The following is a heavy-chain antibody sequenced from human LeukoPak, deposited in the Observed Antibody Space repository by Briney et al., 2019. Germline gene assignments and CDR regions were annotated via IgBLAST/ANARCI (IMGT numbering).Heavy chain of an antibody. CDR3: AKLGDGSSGWFHFDY. D-gene: IGHD6-19*01. J-gene: IGHJ4*02. Sequence: GGSLRLSCTASGFTFSTYAMTWVRQAPGKGLEWVSSISGGAGSTYYADSVKGRFTISRANSENTLYLQMHSLRAEDTAVYYCAKLGDGSSGWFHFDYWGQGTLVTVSS. CDR1: GFTFSTYA. V-gene: IGHV3-23*01. CDR2: ISGGAGST.